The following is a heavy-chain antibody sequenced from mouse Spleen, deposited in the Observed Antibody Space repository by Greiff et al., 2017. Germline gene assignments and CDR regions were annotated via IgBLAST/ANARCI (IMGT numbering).Heavy chain of an antibody. CDR3: ARLYYYGSKDY. D-gene: IGHD1-1*01. J-gene: IGHJ2*01. CDR1: GYTFTSYW. V-gene: IGHV1-64*01. Sequence: QVQLQQSGAELVKPGASVKLSCKASGYTFTSYWMHWVKQRPGQGLEWIGMIHPNSGSTNYNEKFKSKATLTVDKSSSTAYMQLSSLTSEDSAVYYCARLYYYGSKDYWGQGTTLTVSS. CDR2: IHPNSGST.